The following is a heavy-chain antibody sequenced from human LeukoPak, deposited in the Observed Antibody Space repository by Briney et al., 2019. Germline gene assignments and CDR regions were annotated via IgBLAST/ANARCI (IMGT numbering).Heavy chain of an antibody. J-gene: IGHJ4*02. CDR2: INPNSGGT. CDR1: GYTFTGYY. V-gene: IGHV1-2*02. Sequence: ASVKVSCKASGYTFTGYYMHWVRQAPGQGLEWMGWINPNSGGTNYAQKFQGRVTMTRDTSISTAYMELSRLRSDDTAVYYCARAPAYCSSTSCYSFDYWGQGTLVTVSS. CDR3: ARAPAYCSSTSCYSFDY. D-gene: IGHD2-2*02.